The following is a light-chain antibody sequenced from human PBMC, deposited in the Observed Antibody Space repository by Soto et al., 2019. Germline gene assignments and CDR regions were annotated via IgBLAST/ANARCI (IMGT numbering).Light chain of an antibody. CDR2: WAS. J-gene: IGKJ1*01. CDR1: QSVLYSSNNQNC. V-gene: IGKV4-1*01. CDR3: QQYCATPWT. Sequence: DIVMTQSPDSLAVSLGERATINCESSQSVLYSSNNQNCLAWYQQKPGQPPKLLIYWASTRESGVPDRFSGSGSVTDFTLTISSLKAEDLAVYYCQQYCATPWTFGQGTKVEIK.